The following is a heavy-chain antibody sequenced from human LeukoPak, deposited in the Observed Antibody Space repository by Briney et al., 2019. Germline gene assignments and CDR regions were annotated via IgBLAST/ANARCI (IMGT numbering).Heavy chain of an antibody. CDR3: ARVGVGATTFFDY. Sequence: GGSLRLSCAASGFTFSSYAMHWVRQAPGKGLEWVAVISYDGSNKYYADSVKGRFTISRDNSKNTLYLQMNSLRAEDTAVYYCARVGVGATTFFDYWGQGTLVTVSS. J-gene: IGHJ4*02. V-gene: IGHV3-30*04. D-gene: IGHD1-26*01. CDR2: ISYDGSNK. CDR1: GFTFSSYA.